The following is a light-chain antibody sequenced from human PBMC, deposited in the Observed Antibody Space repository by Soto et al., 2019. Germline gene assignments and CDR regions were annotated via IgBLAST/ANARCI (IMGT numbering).Light chain of an antibody. CDR3: QQYALSRWT. J-gene: IGKJ1*01. Sequence: EFVLTQSPGTLSLSPGERATLSCRASQSVSSSYLAWYQQKPGQAPRLLIYGASSRATRIPDRFSGSGSGTDFALTISRLEPEDFAVYYCQQYALSRWTFGQGTKVEIK. CDR1: QSVSSSY. V-gene: IGKV3-20*01. CDR2: GAS.